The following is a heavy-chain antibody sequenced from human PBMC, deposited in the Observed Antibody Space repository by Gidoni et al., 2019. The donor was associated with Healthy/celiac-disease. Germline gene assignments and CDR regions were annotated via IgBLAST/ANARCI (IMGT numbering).Heavy chain of an antibody. Sequence: HVPLAQSGAEAKNPGPPVLVSSKASGYTFTTYAMHWVRQPPGQRLEWMGWINAGNGNTKYSQKFQGRITITRDTSASTAYMELSSLRSEDTAVYYCARGDSSSWYYFDYWGQGTLVTVSS. CDR1: GYTFTTYA. CDR3: ARGDSSSWYYFDY. D-gene: IGHD6-13*01. V-gene: IGHV1-3*01. J-gene: IGHJ4*02. CDR2: INAGNGNT.